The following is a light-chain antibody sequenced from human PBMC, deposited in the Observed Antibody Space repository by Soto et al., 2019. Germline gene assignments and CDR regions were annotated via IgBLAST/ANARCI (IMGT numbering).Light chain of an antibody. CDR2: DVT. Sequence: QSALTQPASVSGSPGQSITISCTGTRSDVGGYNYVSWYQQYPGKAPQLMIYDVTNRPSGVSSRVSGSKSGNTASLTISGLQAEDEADYYCSSYTSSSSVIFGGGTKLTVL. V-gene: IGLV2-14*01. J-gene: IGLJ2*01. CDR1: RSDVGGYNY. CDR3: SSYTSSSSVI.